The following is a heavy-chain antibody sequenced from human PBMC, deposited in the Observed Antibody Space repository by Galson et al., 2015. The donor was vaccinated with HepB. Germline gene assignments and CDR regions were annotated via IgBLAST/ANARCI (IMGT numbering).Heavy chain of an antibody. CDR2: IIPIFGTA. J-gene: IGHJ4*02. V-gene: IGHV1-69*06. CDR1: GGTFSSYA. CDR3: ARDPISYGYGVDY. D-gene: IGHD5-18*01. Sequence: SVKVSCKASGGTFSSYAISWVRQAPGQGLEWMGGIIPIFGTANYAQKFQGRVTITADTSASTAYMELSSLGSEDTAVYYCARDPISYGYGVDYWGQGTLVTVSS.